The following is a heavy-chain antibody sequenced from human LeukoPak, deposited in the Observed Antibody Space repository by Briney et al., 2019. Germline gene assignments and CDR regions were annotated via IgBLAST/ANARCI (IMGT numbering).Heavy chain of an antibody. J-gene: IGHJ4*02. V-gene: IGHV3-11*04. CDR3: TREDFNYASGQ. Sequence: GGSLRLSCAASGFTFSDYYMSWIRQAPGKGLGWVSYISSSGSTIYYADSVKGRFTISRDNAKNSLYLQMNSLRAEDTAIYYCTREDFNYASGQWAQGSLVTVSS. CDR2: ISSSGSTI. CDR1: GFTFSDYY. D-gene: IGHD3-10*01.